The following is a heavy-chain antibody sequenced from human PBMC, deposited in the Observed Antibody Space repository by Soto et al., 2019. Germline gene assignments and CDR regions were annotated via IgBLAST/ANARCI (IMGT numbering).Heavy chain of an antibody. Sequence: GGSLRLSCAASGFTFSSNWMHWVRQAPGKGLVWVSRINSDGTTTNYADSVKGRFTISRDNAKNTLYLQMNSLRAEDTAVYYCTGTTIGYYHAHWGQGTLVTVSS. J-gene: IGHJ4*02. CDR2: INSDGTTT. V-gene: IGHV3-74*01. CDR1: GFTFSSNW. D-gene: IGHD1-26*01. CDR3: TGTTIGYYHAH.